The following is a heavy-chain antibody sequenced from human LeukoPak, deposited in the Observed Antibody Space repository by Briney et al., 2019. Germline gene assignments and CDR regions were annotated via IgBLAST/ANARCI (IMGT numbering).Heavy chain of an antibody. D-gene: IGHD3-16*02. Sequence: GGSLRLSCAASGFTVSNNYMSWVRRAPGKGLEWVSAIYGGGNTYYADSVKGRFTISRDNSKNTLYLQMNSLRAEDTAVYYCARDQAFGGVIATYYFDYWGQGTLVTVSS. CDR1: GFTVSNNY. V-gene: IGHV3-66*02. J-gene: IGHJ4*02. CDR2: IYGGGNT. CDR3: ARDQAFGGVIATYYFDY.